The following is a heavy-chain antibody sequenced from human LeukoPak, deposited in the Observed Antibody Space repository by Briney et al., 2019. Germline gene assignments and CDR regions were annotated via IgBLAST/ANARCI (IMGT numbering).Heavy chain of an antibody. Sequence: SVKVSCKASGGTFSSYAISWVRRAPGQGLEWMGGIIPIFGTANYAQKFQGRVTITADKSTSTAYMELSSLRSEDTAVYYCARDRYDSSGYYSWSFDYWGQGTLVTVSS. CDR1: GGTFSSYA. D-gene: IGHD3-22*01. V-gene: IGHV1-69*06. CDR2: IIPIFGTA. CDR3: ARDRYDSSGYYSWSFDY. J-gene: IGHJ4*02.